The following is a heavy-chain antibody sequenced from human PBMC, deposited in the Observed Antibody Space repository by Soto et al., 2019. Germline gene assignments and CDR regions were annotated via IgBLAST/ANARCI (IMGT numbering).Heavy chain of an antibody. D-gene: IGHD5-18*01. J-gene: IGHJ4*02. V-gene: IGHV4-61*01. CDR3: ASGDYSYSSIFDH. CDR1: GGSVSSGSYY. Sequence: QVQLQESGPGLVKSSETLSLTCTVSGGSVSSGSYYWSWIRQPPGKGLEWIGYIYNSGSTNYNPSLKSRVTISLDTSKNQFSLRLSSVTAADTAMYYCASGDYSYSSIFDHWGQGILVTVSS. CDR2: IYNSGST.